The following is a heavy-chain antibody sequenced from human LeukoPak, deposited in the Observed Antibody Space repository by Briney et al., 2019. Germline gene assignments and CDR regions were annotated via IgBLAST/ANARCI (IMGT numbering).Heavy chain of an antibody. J-gene: IGHJ4*02. CDR3: ARALAAAGTIDY. D-gene: IGHD6-13*01. CDR2: ISAYNGNT. V-gene: IGHV1-18*01. Sequence: ASVKVSCKASGYTFTSYGISWVRQAPGQGLEWMGWISAYNGNTNYAQKLQGRVTMTTDASTSTAYMELRSLRSDDTAVYYCARALAAAGTIDYWGQGALVTVSS. CDR1: GYTFTSYG.